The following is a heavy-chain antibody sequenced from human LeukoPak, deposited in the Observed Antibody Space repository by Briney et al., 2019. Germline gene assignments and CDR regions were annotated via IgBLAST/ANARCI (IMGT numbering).Heavy chain of an antibody. J-gene: IGHJ4*02. CDR3: ARQDYGSGSYPFDY. D-gene: IGHD3-10*01. V-gene: IGHV4-39*01. CDR2: FYYSGSM. Sequence: WVRQAPGKGLEWIGTFYYSGSMYYNPSLKSRVTISVDTSKNQLSLKLSSVTAADTAVYYCARQDYGSGSYPFDYWGQGTLVTVSS.